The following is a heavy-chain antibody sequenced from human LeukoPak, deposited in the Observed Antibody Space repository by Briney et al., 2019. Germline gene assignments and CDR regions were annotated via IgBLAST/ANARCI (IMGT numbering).Heavy chain of an antibody. J-gene: IGHJ4*02. V-gene: IGHV3-30*18. CDR2: ISYDGSNK. Sequence: AGGSPRLSCAASGFTFSSYGMHWVRQAPGKGLEWVAVISYDGSNKYYADSVKGRFTISRDNSKNTLYLQMNSLRAEDTAVYYCAKNGGGLDYWGQGTLVTVSS. D-gene: IGHD3-16*01. CDR3: AKNGGGLDY. CDR1: GFTFSSYG.